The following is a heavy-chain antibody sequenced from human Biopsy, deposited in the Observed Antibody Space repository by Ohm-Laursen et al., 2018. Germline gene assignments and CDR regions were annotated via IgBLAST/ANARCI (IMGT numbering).Heavy chain of an antibody. D-gene: IGHD3-22*01. V-gene: IGHV2-70*04. Sequence: PTQTLTLTYTFSGFSLRSSGMRMSWVRQPPGKALEWLARIDWDDDEFYSPSLKARLTVSKDTSKNQVVLTLTNMDPVDTATYYCAHAIYFDSSAYYFDSWGQGTLVTVSS. CDR1: GFSLRSSGMR. CDR3: AHAIYFDSSAYYFDS. J-gene: IGHJ4*02. CDR2: IDWDDDE.